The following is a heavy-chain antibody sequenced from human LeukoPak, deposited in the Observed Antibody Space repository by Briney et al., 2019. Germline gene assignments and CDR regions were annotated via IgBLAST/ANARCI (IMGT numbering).Heavy chain of an antibody. CDR3: TRRITMVRGAPPYDYYGMDV. V-gene: IGHV3-73*01. Sequence: GGALRLSCAASGFSFSGSAMHWGREAAGKGREGGGRIRSKAKSYATAYAASVKGRFTISRDDSKNTAYLQMNSLKTEDTAVYYCTRRITMVRGAPPYDYYGMDVWGKGTTVTVSS. J-gene: IGHJ6*04. D-gene: IGHD3-10*01. CDR2: IRSKAKSYAT. CDR1: GFSFSGSA.